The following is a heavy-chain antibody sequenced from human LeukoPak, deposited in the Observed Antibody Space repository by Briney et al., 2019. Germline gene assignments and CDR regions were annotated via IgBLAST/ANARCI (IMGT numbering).Heavy chain of an antibody. CDR3: ARDQGSSWYVDFDY. J-gene: IGHJ4*02. Sequence: GGSLRLSCAASGSTFSSYGMHWVRQAPGKGLEWVSYISSSSSTIYYADSVKGRFTISRDNAKNSLYLQMNSLRDEDTAVYYCARDQGSSWYVDFDYWGQGTLVTVSS. V-gene: IGHV3-48*02. CDR2: ISSSSSTI. D-gene: IGHD6-13*01. CDR1: GSTFSSYG.